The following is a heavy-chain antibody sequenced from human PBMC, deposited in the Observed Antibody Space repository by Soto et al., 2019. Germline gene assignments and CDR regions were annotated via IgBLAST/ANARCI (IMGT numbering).Heavy chain of an antibody. CDR1: GFTFSSYA. CDR3: AKDQEQQVLGGDYYYYMDV. CDR2: ISGSGGST. J-gene: IGHJ6*03. D-gene: IGHD6-13*01. V-gene: IGHV3-23*01. Sequence: GGSLRLSCAASGFTFSSYAMSWVRQAPGKGLEWVSAISGSGGSTYYADSVKGRFTISRDNSKNTLYLQMNSLRAEDTAVYYCAKDQEQQVLGGDYYYYMDVWGKGTTVTVSS.